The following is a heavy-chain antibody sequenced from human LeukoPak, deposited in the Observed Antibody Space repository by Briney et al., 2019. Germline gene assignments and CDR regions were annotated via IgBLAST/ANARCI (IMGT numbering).Heavy chain of an antibody. CDR2: IYYSGST. V-gene: IGHV4-39*01. CDR3: ARHRMRWLQIYYFDY. CDR1: GGSISSSSHY. Sequence: SETLSLTCTVSGGSISSSSHYWGWIRQPPGKGLEWIGSIYYSGSTYYNPSLKSRVTISVDTSKNQFSLKLSSVTAADTAVYYCARHRMRWLQIYYFDYWGQGTLVTVSS. J-gene: IGHJ4*02. D-gene: IGHD5-24*01.